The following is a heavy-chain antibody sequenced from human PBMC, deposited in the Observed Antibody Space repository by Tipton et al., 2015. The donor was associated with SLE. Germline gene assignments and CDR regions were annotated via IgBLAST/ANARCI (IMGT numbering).Heavy chain of an antibody. CDR3: ARHDSDGRFDP. J-gene: IGHJ5*02. V-gene: IGHV1-2*02. D-gene: IGHD3-22*01. CDR1: GYTFIGYY. CDR2: IFYSGGT. Sequence: QLVQSGAEVKKPGASVKVSCKASGYTFIGYYMHWVRQAPGQGLEWIGSIFYSGGTYYNPPLKSRVTLSIDTSKNQFSLNVNSLTAADTAVYYCARHDSDGRFDPWGQGTLVTVSS.